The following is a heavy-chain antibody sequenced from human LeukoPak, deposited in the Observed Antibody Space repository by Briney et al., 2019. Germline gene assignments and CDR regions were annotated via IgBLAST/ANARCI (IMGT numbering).Heavy chain of an antibody. CDR1: GFTFSSYS. CDR2: ISSSSSYI. Sequence: GGSLRLSCAASGFTFSSYSMNWVRQAPGQGLEWVSSISSSSSYIYYADSGKGRFTISKDNAKNSLYLQMNSRRAEDTAVYYCAKGSGYGFDYWGQGTLVTVSS. D-gene: IGHD5-12*01. V-gene: IGHV3-21*01. CDR3: AKGSGYGFDY. J-gene: IGHJ4*02.